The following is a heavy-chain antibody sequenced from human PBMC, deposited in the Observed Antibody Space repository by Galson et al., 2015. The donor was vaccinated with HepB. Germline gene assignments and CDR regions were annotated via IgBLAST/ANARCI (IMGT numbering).Heavy chain of an antibody. CDR1: GFTFSSYS. J-gene: IGHJ4*02. CDR2: ISSSSNVI. Sequence: SLRLSCAASGFTFSSYSMNWFRQAPGKGLEWISYISSSSNVIFYADSVKGRFTISRDNAKNSLYLQMSSLRVEDTAVYYCATGGLSYESSGSWGQGTLVTVSS. V-gene: IGHV3-48*04. CDR3: ATGGLSYESSGS. D-gene: IGHD3-22*01.